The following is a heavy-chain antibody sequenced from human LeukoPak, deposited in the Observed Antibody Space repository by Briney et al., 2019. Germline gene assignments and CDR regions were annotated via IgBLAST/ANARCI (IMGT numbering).Heavy chain of an antibody. CDR2: ISSSGSTI. CDR3: AKDLSPGVY. Sequence: PGGSLRLSCAASGFTFSSYEMNWVRQAPGKGLEWVSYISSSGSTIYYADSVKGRFTISRDNSKNTLYLQMNSLRAEDTAFYYCAKDLSPGVYWGQGTLVTVSS. CDR1: GFTFSSYE. D-gene: IGHD2-8*01. J-gene: IGHJ4*02. V-gene: IGHV3-48*03.